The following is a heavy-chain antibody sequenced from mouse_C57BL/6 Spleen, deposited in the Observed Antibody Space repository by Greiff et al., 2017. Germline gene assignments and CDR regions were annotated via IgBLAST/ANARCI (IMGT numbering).Heavy chain of an antibody. CDR1: GYTFTDYN. D-gene: IGHD1-1*01. V-gene: IGHV1-18*01. Sequence: EVQLQESGPELVKPGASVKIPCKASGYTFTDYNMDWVKQSHGKSLEWIGDINPNNGGTIYNQKFKGKATLTVDKSSSTAYMELRSLTSEDTAVYYCARSGYGSRYFDVWGTGTTVTVSS. J-gene: IGHJ1*03. CDR3: ARSGYGSRYFDV. CDR2: INPNNGGT.